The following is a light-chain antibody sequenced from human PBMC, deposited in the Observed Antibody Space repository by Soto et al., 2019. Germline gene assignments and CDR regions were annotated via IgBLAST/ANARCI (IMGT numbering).Light chain of an antibody. Sequence: DMQMTQSPSTLSASVGDRVTISCRASQSISSWLAWYQQKPGKAPKLLIYKASSLESGVPSRFSGSGSGTEFTLTISSLQPDDFATYHCQQYSTTYRTFGQGTRVEVK. CDR2: KAS. CDR1: QSISSW. V-gene: IGKV1-5*03. CDR3: QQYSTTYRT. J-gene: IGKJ1*01.